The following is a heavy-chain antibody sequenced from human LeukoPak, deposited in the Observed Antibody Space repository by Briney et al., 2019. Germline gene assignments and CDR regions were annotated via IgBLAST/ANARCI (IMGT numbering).Heavy chain of an antibody. Sequence: ASVTVSFTASGYSFTNNYIHWVRQAPGQGLEWMGMIYPRDGSTSYAQRFQDRVTVTRDTSTSTVHMELSGLRAEDTALYYCARDQEGFDYWGQGTLVTVSS. J-gene: IGHJ4*02. CDR1: GYSFTNNY. CDR2: IYPRDGST. V-gene: IGHV1-46*01. CDR3: ARDQEGFDY.